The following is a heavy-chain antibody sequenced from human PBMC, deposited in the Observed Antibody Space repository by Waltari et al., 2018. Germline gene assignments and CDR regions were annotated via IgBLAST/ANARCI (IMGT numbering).Heavy chain of an antibody. V-gene: IGHV4-34*01. CDR1: GGSFSGYY. Sequence: QVQLQQWGAGLLKPSETLSLTCAVYGGSFSGYYWSCIRPPPGKGLEWIGEINHSGSTNYNPSLKSRVTISVDTSKNQFSLKLSSVTAADTAVYYCARGLARITIFGVVIMGAWFDYWGQGTLVTVSS. J-gene: IGHJ4*02. D-gene: IGHD3-3*01. CDR2: INHSGST. CDR3: ARGLARITIFGVVIMGAWFDY.